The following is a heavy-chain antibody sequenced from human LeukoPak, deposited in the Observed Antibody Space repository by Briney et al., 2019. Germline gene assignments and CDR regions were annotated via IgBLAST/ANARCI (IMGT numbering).Heavy chain of an antibody. CDR3: AKERDETGYFNAPFDQ. J-gene: IGHJ4*02. D-gene: IGHD3-9*01. CDR2: ISGSGGTT. V-gene: IGHV3-23*01. CDR1: GFSFTTFA. Sequence: GGSLRLSCAASGFSFTTFAMNWVRQAPGKGLEWVSGISGSGGTTFYADSVEGRFTISRDNSNNTLFLQMDRLKGEDTTVYFCAKERDETGYFNAPFDQWGQGTLVTVSS.